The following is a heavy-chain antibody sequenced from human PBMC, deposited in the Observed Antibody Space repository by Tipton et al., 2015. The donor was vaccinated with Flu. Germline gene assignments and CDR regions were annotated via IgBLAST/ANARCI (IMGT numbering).Heavy chain of an antibody. V-gene: IGHV4-38-2*01. CDR1: GYSIRSSNYY. J-gene: IGHJ5*02. D-gene: IGHD4-11*01. Sequence: TLSLTCAVSGYSIRSSNYYWGWIRQPPGKGLEWIGNIFHSGNTYHNPSLKSRVTISIDTSKNQFSLKVFSVTAADTAVYYCARRDYSNYVSDPKSCFDPWGQGILVTVSS. CDR3: ARRDYSNYVSDPKSCFDP. CDR2: IFHSGNT.